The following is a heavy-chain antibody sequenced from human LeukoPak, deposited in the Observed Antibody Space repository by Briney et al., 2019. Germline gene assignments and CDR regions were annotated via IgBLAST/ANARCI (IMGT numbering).Heavy chain of an antibody. CDR2: AYYSGRT. J-gene: IGHJ4*02. CDR3: ARHPFATPFDY. Sequence: SETLSLTCTVSGGSISDNYWSWIRQPPGKGLEWIGYAYYSGRTNYNSSLKSRVTMSLDTSKSQFSLRLSSVTAADTAVYFCARHPFATPFDYWGPGTLVTVSS. D-gene: IGHD2-15*01. V-gene: IGHV4-59*08. CDR1: GGSISDNY.